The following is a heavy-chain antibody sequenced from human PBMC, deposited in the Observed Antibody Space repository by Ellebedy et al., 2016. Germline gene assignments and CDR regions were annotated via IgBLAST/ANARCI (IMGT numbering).Heavy chain of an antibody. J-gene: IGHJ6*02. D-gene: IGHD5-18*01. CDR2: ISGSGGST. CDR3: AKGGYSALYGMDV. CDR1: GFTFSSYA. V-gene: IGHV3-23*01. Sequence: GESLKISCAASGFTFSSYAMSWVRQAPGKGLEWVSAISGSGGSTYYADSVKGRFTIPRDNSKNTLYLQMNSLRAEDTAVYYCAKGGYSALYGMDVWGQGTTVTVSS.